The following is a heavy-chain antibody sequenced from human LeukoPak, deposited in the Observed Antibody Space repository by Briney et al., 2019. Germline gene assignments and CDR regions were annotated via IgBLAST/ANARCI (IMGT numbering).Heavy chain of an antibody. V-gene: IGHV4-34*01. CDR2: INHSGST. J-gene: IGHJ6*02. Sequence: SETLSLTCAVYGGSFSGYYWSWIRQPPGKGLEWIGEINHSGSTNYNPSLKSRVTISVDTSKNQFSLKLSSVTAADTAVYYCARSGIVVVPAARELYYYYGMDVWGQGTTVTVPS. D-gene: IGHD2-2*01. CDR1: GGSFSGYY. CDR3: ARSGIVVVPAARELYYYYGMDV.